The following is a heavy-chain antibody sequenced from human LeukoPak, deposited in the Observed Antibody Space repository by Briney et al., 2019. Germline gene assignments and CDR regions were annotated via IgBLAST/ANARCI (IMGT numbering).Heavy chain of an antibody. CDR1: GGSISSNY. CDR3: ASHDSSDVVDI. V-gene: IGHV4-59*08. J-gene: IGHJ3*02. D-gene: IGHD3-22*01. CDR2: VYYSGST. Sequence: SETLSLTCTVSGGSISSNYWSWIRQPPGKGLQWIGYVYYSGSTNYNPSLMSRVTILVDTSKNQFSLKLTSVTAADTAVYYCASHDSSDVVDIWGQGTLVTVSS.